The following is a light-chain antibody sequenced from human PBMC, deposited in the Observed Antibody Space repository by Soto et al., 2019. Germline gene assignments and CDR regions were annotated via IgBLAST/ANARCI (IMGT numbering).Light chain of an antibody. Sequence: QSALTQPASVSGSPGQSITISCTGTSSDVGNYNLVSWYQQHPGKAPKLMIYEGTKLPSGVSDRFSGSKSGNTASLTISGLQAEDEADYYCCSYAGSSTWVFGGGTKLTVL. V-gene: IGLV2-23*01. CDR2: EGT. CDR1: SSDVGNYNL. CDR3: CSYAGSSTWV. J-gene: IGLJ3*02.